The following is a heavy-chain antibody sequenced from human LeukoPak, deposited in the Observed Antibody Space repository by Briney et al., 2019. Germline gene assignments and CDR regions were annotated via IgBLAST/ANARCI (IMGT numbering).Heavy chain of an antibody. Sequence: GASVKVSCKASGYTFTGYYMHWVRQAPGQGREWMGWINPNSGGTNYAQEFQGRVTMTRDTSISTAYMELSRLRSDDTAVYYCAIVGATVGWFDPWGQGTLVTVSS. V-gene: IGHV1-2*02. D-gene: IGHD1-26*01. CDR1: GYTFTGYY. J-gene: IGHJ5*02. CDR3: AIVGATVGWFDP. CDR2: INPNSGGT.